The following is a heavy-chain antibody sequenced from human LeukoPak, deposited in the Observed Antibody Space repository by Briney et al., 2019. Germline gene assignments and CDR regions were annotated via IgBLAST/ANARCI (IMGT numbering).Heavy chain of an antibody. CDR2: VKSDGSIT. J-gene: IGHJ4*02. V-gene: IGHV3-74*01. CDR1: GFTFSSQW. Sequence: PGGSLRLSRAASGFTFSSQWMYWVRQAPGKGLVWVSRVKSDGSITEYADSVKGRLTISRDNAKSTLYLQMNSLRAEDTAGYYCARGGLYGGSSLDSWGQGTLVTVSS. D-gene: IGHD6-6*01. CDR3: ARGGLYGGSSLDS.